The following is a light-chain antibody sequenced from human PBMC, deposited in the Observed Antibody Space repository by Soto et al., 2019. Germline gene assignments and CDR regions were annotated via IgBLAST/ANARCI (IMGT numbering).Light chain of an antibody. CDR3: QQYGSSPWT. CDR2: GAS. Sequence: ASQSVSSNYLAWYQQIPGQAPRLLIYGASSRATGIPDRFSGSGSGTDFTLTISSLEPEHFAVYYCQQYGSSPWTFGQGTKVDIK. J-gene: IGKJ1*01. V-gene: IGKV3-20*01. CDR1: QSVSSNY.